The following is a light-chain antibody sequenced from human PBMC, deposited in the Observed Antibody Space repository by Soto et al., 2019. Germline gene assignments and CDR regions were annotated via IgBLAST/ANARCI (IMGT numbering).Light chain of an antibody. J-gene: IGLJ1*01. CDR2: SYN. CDR3: EAWDDSLIDYV. Sequence: QSVLTQPPSASGTPGQRVTISCSGSSSNIGSNTVNWYQQLPGTAPKLLIYSYNQRPSGVPDRFSGSKSGTSASLAISGLQSEDEADYYCEAWDDSLIDYVFGTGTKLTVL. V-gene: IGLV1-44*01. CDR1: SSNIGSNT.